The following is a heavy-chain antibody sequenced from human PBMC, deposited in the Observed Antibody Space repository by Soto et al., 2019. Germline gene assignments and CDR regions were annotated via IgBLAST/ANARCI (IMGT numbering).Heavy chain of an antibody. CDR1: GYSFTSYW. D-gene: IGHD2-2*01. Sequence: GESLKIACKGSGYSFTSYWISWVRQMPGKGLEWMGRIDPSDSYTNYSPSFQGHVTISADKSISTAYLQWSSLKASDTAMYYCARRGRYCSSTSCSPADYYYYYGMDVWGQGTTVTVSS. CDR3: ARRGRYCSSTSCSPADYYYYYGMDV. J-gene: IGHJ6*02. V-gene: IGHV5-10-1*01. CDR2: IDPSDSYT.